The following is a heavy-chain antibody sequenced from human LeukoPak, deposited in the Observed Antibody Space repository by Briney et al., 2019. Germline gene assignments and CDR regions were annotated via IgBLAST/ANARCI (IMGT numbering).Heavy chain of an antibody. CDR1: GFTFSIYS. J-gene: IGHJ4*02. D-gene: IGHD6-13*01. CDR3: ATTMAAVAYYFDY. Sequence: GGSLRLSCAASGFTFSIYSMSWVRQPPGKGLEWVSVMYSGGGTYYADSVRGRFTITRDNSKNTVYLQMNSLRAIDTAVYYCATTMAAVAYYFDYWGQGALVTVSS. V-gene: IGHV3-53*05. CDR2: MYSGGGT.